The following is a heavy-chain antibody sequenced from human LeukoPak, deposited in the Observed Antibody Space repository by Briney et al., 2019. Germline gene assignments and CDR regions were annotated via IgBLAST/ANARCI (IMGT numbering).Heavy chain of an antibody. CDR2: VDPEDGET. CDR3: ARLSVGIAVAAPDY. V-gene: IGHV1-69-2*01. CDR1: GYTFTDYY. D-gene: IGHD6-19*01. Sequence: GATVKISCKASGYTFTDYYMHWVQQAPGKGLEWMGRVDPEDGETIYAEKFQGRVTITADTSTDTAYMELSSLRSEDTAVYYCARLSVGIAVAAPDYWGQGTLVTVSS. J-gene: IGHJ4*02.